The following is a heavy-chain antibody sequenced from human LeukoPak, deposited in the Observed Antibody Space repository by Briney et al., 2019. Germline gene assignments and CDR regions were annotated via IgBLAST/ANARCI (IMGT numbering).Heavy chain of an antibody. CDR2: IWYDGSNK. CDR3: ARGMGGYSYGYFYYYGMDV. V-gene: IGHV3-33*01. D-gene: IGHD5-18*01. Sequence: PGRSLRLSCAASGFTFSSYGMHWVRQAPGKGLEWVAVIWYDGSNKYYADSVKGRFTISRDNSKNTLYLQMNSLRAEDTAVYYCARGMGGYSYGYFYYYGMDVWGQGTTVTVSS. J-gene: IGHJ6*02. CDR1: GFTFSSYG.